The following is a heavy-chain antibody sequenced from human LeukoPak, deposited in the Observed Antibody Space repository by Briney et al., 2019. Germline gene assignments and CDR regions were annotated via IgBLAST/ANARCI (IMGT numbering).Heavy chain of an antibody. V-gene: IGHV3-7*01. CDR1: GFTFSSYW. D-gene: IGHD6-13*01. J-gene: IGHJ4*02. Sequence: GGSLRLSCAASGFTFSSYWMSWVRQAPGKGLEWVANIKQDGSEKYYVDSVKGRFTISRDNPKNTLYLQMNSLRAEDTAVYYCAKVGWQQLAYFDYWGQGTLVTVSS. CDR2: IKQDGSEK. CDR3: AKVGWQQLAYFDY.